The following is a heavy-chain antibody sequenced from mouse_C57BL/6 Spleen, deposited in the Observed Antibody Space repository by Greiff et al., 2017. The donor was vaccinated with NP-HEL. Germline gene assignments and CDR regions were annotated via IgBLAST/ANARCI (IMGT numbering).Heavy chain of an antibody. CDR1: GYAFSSSW. D-gene: IGHD2-4*01. J-gene: IGHJ4*01. CDR3: AREGAYDYDEGYAMDY. CDR2: IYPGDGDT. V-gene: IGHV1-82*01. Sequence: VQLQQSGPELVKPGASVKISCKASGYAFSSSWMNWVKQRPGKGLEWIGRIYPGDGDTNYNGKFKGKATLTADKSSSTAYMQLSSLTSEDSAVYFCAREGAYDYDEGYAMDYWGQGTSVTVSS.